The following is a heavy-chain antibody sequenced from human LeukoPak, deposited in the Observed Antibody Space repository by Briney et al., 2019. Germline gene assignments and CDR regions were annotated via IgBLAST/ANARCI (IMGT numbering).Heavy chain of an antibody. CDR1: GGSISSYY. Sequence: PSETLSLTCIVSGGSISSYYWSWIRQPAGKGLEWIGRIYTSGSTNYNPSLKSRVTMSVDTSKNQFSLKLSSVTAADTAVYYCASITTVVPYWYFDLWGRGTLVTVSS. CDR3: ASITTVVPYWYFDL. D-gene: IGHD4-23*01. CDR2: IYTSGST. J-gene: IGHJ2*01. V-gene: IGHV4-4*07.